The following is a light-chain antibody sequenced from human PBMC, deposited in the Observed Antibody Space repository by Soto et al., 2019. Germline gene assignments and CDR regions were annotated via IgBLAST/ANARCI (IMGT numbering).Light chain of an antibody. J-gene: IGKJ1*01. V-gene: IGKV3-11*01. Sequence: EIVLTQSPATLSLSPGERATLSCRASQSVSSYLAWYQQKPGQAPRLLIYDASNRATGIPARFSGSGSGTDFTLTICSLEPEDLAVYYGQQRSNWGGTFGQGTKVEIK. CDR3: QQRSNWGGT. CDR1: QSVSSY. CDR2: DAS.